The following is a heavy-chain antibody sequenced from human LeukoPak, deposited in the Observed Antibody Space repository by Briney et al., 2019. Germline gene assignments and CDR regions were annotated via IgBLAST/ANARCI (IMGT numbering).Heavy chain of an antibody. CDR2: ISYDGSNK. D-gene: IGHD2-2*01. Sequence: GGSLRLSCAASGFTFSSYATHWVRQAPGKGLEWVAVISYDGSNKYYADSVKGRFTISRDNSKNTLYLQMNSLRAEDTAVYYCARGNQLLSAWGQGTLVTVSS. J-gene: IGHJ4*02. CDR1: GFTFSSYA. CDR3: ARGNQLLSA. V-gene: IGHV3-30*04.